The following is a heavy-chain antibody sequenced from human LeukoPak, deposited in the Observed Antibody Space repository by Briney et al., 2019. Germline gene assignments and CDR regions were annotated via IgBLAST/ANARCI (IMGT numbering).Heavy chain of an antibody. D-gene: IGHD1-26*01. CDR1: GFTFSSYG. J-gene: IGHJ4*02. V-gene: IGHV3-33*06. Sequence: GRSLRLSCAASGFTFSSYGMHWVRQAPGKGLEWVADIWYDGSNKYYADSVKGRFTISRDNSRNTLYLQMNSLRVEDTAVYYCAKDTGLVGATGYYFDYWGQGTLVTVSS. CDR2: IWYDGSNK. CDR3: AKDTGLVGATGYYFDY.